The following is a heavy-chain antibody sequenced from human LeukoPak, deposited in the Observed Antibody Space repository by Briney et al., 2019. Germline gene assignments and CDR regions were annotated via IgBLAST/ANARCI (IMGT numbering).Heavy chain of an antibody. CDR3: AKDYGSAYYFDY. CDR2: IFPSGGEI. J-gene: IGHJ4*02. CDR1: GFTFSTFA. D-gene: IGHD2-15*01. Sequence: GGSLRLSCAASGFTFSTFAMIWVRQPPGKGLEWVSSIFPSGGEIHYADSVRGRFTISRDNSKSTLSLQMNSLRAEDTAVYYCAKDYGSAYYFDYWGQGTLVTVSS. V-gene: IGHV3-23*01.